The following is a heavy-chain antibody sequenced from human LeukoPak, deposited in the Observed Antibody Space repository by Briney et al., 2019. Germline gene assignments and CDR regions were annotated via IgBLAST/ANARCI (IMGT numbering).Heavy chain of an antibody. CDR1: GFTFSDYI. D-gene: IGHD2-21*01. V-gene: IGHV3-72*01. Sequence: GGSLRLSCAASGFTFSDYILDWVRQAPGKGLEWIGRIRRKRNGYTTESAASVKGRFTISRDDSEKSMYLHMNNVKTEDTAVYYCSREGAQGDQSAFDVWGQGTMVTVSS. CDR3: SREGAQGDQSAFDV. CDR2: IRRKRNGYTT. J-gene: IGHJ3*01.